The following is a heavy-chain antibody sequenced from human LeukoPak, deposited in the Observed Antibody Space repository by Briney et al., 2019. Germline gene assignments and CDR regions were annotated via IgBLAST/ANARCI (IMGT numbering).Heavy chain of an antibody. V-gene: IGHV1-2*02. J-gene: IGHJ4*02. Sequence: ASVKVSCKASGYTFTHYYMHWVRQAPGQGLEWMGWINPNSGGTNYAQKFQGRVTMTRDTSISTAYMELSRLRSDDTAVFYCAREEVIAAAGPTLDYWGQGALVTVSS. CDR2: INPNSGGT. D-gene: IGHD6-13*01. CDR3: AREEVIAAAGPTLDY. CDR1: GYTFTHYY.